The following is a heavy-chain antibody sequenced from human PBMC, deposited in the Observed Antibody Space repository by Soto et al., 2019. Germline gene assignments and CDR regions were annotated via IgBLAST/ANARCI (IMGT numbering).Heavy chain of an antibody. CDR2: ISSSGTTI. CDR1: GFSFSSYS. Sequence: PGGSLRLSCAASGFSFSSYSMNWVRQAPGKGLEWVSYISSSGTTIYYADSVKGRFTISRDNAKNSLYLQMNSLRDEDTAVYYCARDYYDSSGYYGYWGQGTLVTVSS. CDR3: ARDYYDSSGYYGY. J-gene: IGHJ4*02. D-gene: IGHD3-22*01. V-gene: IGHV3-48*02.